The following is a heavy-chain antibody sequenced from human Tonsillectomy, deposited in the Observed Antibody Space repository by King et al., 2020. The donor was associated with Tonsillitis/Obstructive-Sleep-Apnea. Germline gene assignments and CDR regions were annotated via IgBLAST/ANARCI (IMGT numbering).Heavy chain of an antibody. D-gene: IGHD5-24*01. Sequence: QLQESGPGLVKPSETLSLTCTVSGVSISSYYWSWIRQPPGKGLEWVGYIYYSGSTNDNPSLKSRVTISVDTSKNQFSLKLSSVTAADTAVYYCARAHHPRDGYNLWGQGALVTVSS. V-gene: IGHV4-59*01. J-gene: IGHJ4*02. CDR1: GVSISSYY. CDR3: ARAHHPRDGYNL. CDR2: IYYSGST.